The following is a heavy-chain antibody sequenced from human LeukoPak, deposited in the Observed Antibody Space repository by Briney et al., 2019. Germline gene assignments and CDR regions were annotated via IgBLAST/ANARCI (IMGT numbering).Heavy chain of an antibody. CDR3: AKSGTDFWSGPALK. CDR1: GFTFTNYA. V-gene: IGHV3-23*01. Sequence: GGSLRLSCAASGFTFTNYAMSWVRQAPGKGLEWVSGVSGLGASTYYADFVKGRFTISRDNSKNTLYLQMSSLRAEDAAVYYCAKSGTDFWSGPALKWGQGILVTVSS. J-gene: IGHJ4*02. D-gene: IGHD3-3*01. CDR2: VSGLGAST.